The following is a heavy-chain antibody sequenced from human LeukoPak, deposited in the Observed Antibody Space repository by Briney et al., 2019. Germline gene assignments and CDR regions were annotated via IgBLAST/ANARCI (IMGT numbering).Heavy chain of an antibody. CDR3: ARAFGWLLQDYYYYGMDV. CDR2: IIPIFGTA. CDR1: GGTFSSYA. D-gene: IGHD3-22*01. J-gene: IGHJ6*04. Sequence: SVKVSCKASGGTFSSYAISWVRQAPGQGLEWMGGIIPIFGTANYAQKFQGRVTITADKPTSTAYMELSSLRSEDTAVYYCARAFGWLLQDYYYYGMDVWGKGTTVTVSS. V-gene: IGHV1-69*06.